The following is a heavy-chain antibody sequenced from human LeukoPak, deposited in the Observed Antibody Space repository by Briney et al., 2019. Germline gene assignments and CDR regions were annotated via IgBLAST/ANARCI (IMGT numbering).Heavy chain of an antibody. D-gene: IGHD4-11*01. CDR2: IYYSGST. CDR3: ARHDYSNYVLDN. Sequence: SETLSLTCTVSGGSISNYYWSWIRQPPGKGLEWIGYIYYSGSTKYNPSLKSRVTISVDTSKNQFSLKLNSVTAADRAMYYCARHDYSNYVLDNWGQGTLVTVSS. V-gene: IGHV4-59*08. J-gene: IGHJ4*02. CDR1: GGSISNYY.